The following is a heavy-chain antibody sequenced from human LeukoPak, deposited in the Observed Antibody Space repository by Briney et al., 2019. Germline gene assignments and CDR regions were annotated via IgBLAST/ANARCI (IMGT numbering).Heavy chain of an antibody. CDR2: IYGSGGGT. V-gene: IGHV3-23*01. Sequence: EGSLRLSRAVSLITLSNYAMSWVRQAPGKGLEWVAGIYGSGGGTHYADSVKGRFTTSRDNPKNTLYLQMNNLRAGDTAVYFCAKRGVVIRLILVGFHKEADYFDSWGQGALVTVS. CDR3: AKRGVVIRLILVGFHKEADYFDS. D-gene: IGHD3-10*01. J-gene: IGHJ4*02. CDR1: LITLSNYA.